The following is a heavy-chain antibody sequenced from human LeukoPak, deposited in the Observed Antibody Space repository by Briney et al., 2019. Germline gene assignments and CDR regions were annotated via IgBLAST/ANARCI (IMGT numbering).Heavy chain of an antibody. Sequence: GGSLTLSRAASGFSISGYGINWVRQAPGKGLEWVSSITGVGNYVDYADSVTGRFTISRDNGKNLLYLQMSNLEAEDTAVYYCVTQPSLPGWSYFWDEGTLVTVSS. CDR1: GFSISGYG. CDR2: ITGVGNYV. D-gene: IGHD2-15*01. V-gene: IGHV3-21*06. CDR3: VTQPSLPGWSYF. J-gene: IGHJ4*02.